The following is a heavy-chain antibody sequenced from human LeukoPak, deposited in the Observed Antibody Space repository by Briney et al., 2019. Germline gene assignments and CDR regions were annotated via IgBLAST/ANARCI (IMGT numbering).Heavy chain of an antibody. CDR1: RYTFTSYA. J-gene: IGHJ4*02. CDR3: ARGRYDILTGYLFYFDY. CDR2: INAGNGNT. V-gene: IGHV1-3*01. Sequence: ASVKVSCKASRYTFTSYAMHWVRQAPGQRLEWMGWINAGNGNTKYSQKFQGRVTITRDTSASTAYMELSSLRSEDTAVYYCARGRYDILTGYLFYFDYWGQGTLVTVSS. D-gene: IGHD3-9*01.